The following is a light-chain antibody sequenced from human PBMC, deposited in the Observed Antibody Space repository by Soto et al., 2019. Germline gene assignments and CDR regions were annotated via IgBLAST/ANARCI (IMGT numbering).Light chain of an antibody. J-gene: IGLJ1*01. CDR1: SSDVGGYNY. CDR3: ISYTSSSTLYV. V-gene: IGLV2-14*01. Sequence: SALTQPASVSGSPGQSITISCTGTSSDVGGYNYVSWYQQHPGKAPKLMIYDVSNRPSGVSNRFSGSKSGNTASLTISGLQAEDEAHYYCISYTSSSTLYVFGTGTKLTVL. CDR2: DVS.